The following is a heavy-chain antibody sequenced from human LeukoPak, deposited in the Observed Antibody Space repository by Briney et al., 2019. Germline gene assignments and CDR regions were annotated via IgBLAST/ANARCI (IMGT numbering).Heavy chain of an antibody. CDR3: ASSSDYYDSSGYYYNY. J-gene: IGHJ4*02. CDR2: IYHSGST. CDR1: GGSISSGGYS. Sequence: SETLSLTCAVSGGSISSGGYSWSWIRQPPGKGLEWIGYIYHSGSTYYNPSLKSRVTISVDRSKNQFSLKLSSVIAADTAVYYCASSSDYYDSSGYYYNYWGQGTLVTVSS. V-gene: IGHV4-30-2*01. D-gene: IGHD3-22*01.